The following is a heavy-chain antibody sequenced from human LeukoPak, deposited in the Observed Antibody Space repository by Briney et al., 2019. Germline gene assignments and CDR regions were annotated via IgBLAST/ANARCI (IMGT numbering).Heavy chain of an antibody. D-gene: IGHD1-26*01. V-gene: IGHV3-21*01. CDR1: GFTFDDYA. CDR2: ITSSSSYK. J-gene: IGHJ6*03. CDR3: ARDPYSGAYYEGYYYYYMDV. Sequence: GGSLRLSCAVSGFTFDDYAMHWVRQAPGKGLEWISSITSSSSYKFYADSVKGRFTISRDNAKNSLYLQMNSLRAEDTAVYYCARDPYSGAYYEGYYYYYMDVWGKGTTVTVSS.